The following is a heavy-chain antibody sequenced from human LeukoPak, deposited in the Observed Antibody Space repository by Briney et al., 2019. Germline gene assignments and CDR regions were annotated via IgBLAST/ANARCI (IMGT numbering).Heavy chain of an antibody. CDR1: GGSISSYY. CDR2: IYYSGST. J-gene: IGHJ4*02. Sequence: PSETLSLTCTVSGGSISSYYWSWIRQPPGKGLEWIGYIYYSGSTNYNPSLKSRVTISVDTSKNQFSLKLSSVTAADTAVYYCAIHSSGLLYYFDYWGQGTLVTVSS. V-gene: IGHV4-59*01. D-gene: IGHD6-19*01. CDR3: AIHSSGLLYYFDY.